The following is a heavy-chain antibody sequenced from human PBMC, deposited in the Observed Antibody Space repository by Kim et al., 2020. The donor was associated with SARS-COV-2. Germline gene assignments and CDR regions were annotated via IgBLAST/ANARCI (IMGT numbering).Heavy chain of an antibody. D-gene: IGHD6-13*01. V-gene: IGHV3-11*06. Sequence: GGSLRLSCAASGFTFSDYYMSWIRQAPGKGLEWVSYISSSSSYTNYADSVKGRFTISRDNAKNSLYLQMNSLRAEDTAVYYCARDGNSGYSSSWYLTNYYYYGMDVWGQGTTVTVSS. CDR2: ISSSSSYT. J-gene: IGHJ6*02. CDR1: GFTFSDYY. CDR3: ARDGNSGYSSSWYLTNYYYYGMDV.